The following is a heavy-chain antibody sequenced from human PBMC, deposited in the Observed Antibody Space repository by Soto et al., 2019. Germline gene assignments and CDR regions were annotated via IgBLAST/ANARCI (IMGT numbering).Heavy chain of an antibody. CDR1: GYTFTTYG. J-gene: IGHJ4*01. CDR3: ASLRQDGSGWYYFDY. D-gene: IGHD6-19*01. CDR2: ISAYNGDT. Sequence: ASVKVSCKASGYTFTTYGISWVRQAPGQGLEWMGWISAYNGDTNYAQNLQGRVTMTTDTSTTTAYMELRSLRSDDTAVYYCASLRQDGSGWYYFDYWGHGTLVTVSS. V-gene: IGHV1-18*01.